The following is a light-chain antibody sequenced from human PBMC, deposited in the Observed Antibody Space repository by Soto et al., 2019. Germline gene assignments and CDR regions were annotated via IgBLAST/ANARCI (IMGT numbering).Light chain of an antibody. Sequence: ELTQSPSASASLGASVKLTCTLSSGHSTYAIAWPQQQPEKGPRYLMNLNSGGGHSKGDGIPDRFSGSSSGAERYLPGSSRQSEDEADYYCQTWGTGIRVFGGATKLTVL. J-gene: IGLJ3*02. V-gene: IGLV4-69*01. CDR3: QTWGTGIRV. CDR1: SGHSTYA. CDR2: LNSGGGH.